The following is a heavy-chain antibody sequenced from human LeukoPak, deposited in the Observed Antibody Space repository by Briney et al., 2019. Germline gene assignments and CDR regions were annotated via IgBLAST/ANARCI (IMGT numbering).Heavy chain of an antibody. J-gene: IGHJ3*02. Sequence: SETLSLTCSVSGYSLRNGYHWAWFRQPPGKRLEWLGSVSLSGSPYDNLSFKSRVTISVDKSKNQFSMKLRSVTAADTAVYYCARDGRGLMTRRAFDIWGQGTMVTVSS. D-gene: IGHD1-26*01. CDR3: ARDGRGLMTRRAFDI. V-gene: IGHV4-38-2*02. CDR2: VSLSGSP. CDR1: GYSLRNGYH.